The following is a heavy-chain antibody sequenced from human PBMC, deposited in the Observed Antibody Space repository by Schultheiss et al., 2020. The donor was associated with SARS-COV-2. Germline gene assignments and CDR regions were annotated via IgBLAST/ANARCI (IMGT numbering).Heavy chain of an antibody. Sequence: GGSLRLSCAASGFTVSSNYMSWVRQAPGKGLEWVSVIYSGGSTYYADSVKGRFTISRDNSKNTLYLQMNSLRAEDTAVYYCASRGTYGDDYFDYWGQGTLVTVSS. CDR3: ASRGTYGDDYFDY. V-gene: IGHV3-53*01. CDR1: GFTVSSNY. D-gene: IGHD4-17*01. J-gene: IGHJ4*02. CDR2: IYSGGST.